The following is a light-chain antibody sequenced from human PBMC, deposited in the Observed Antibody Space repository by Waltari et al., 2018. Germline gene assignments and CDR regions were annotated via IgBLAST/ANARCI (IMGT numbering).Light chain of an antibody. V-gene: IGKV3-15*01. CDR3: QQYNNWPPYT. CDR2: GAS. Sequence: EIVMTQSPATLSVSPGERATLSCRASQSVSSNLAWYQQNPGQAPRLLIYGASTRATGIPARFSGSGSGKEFTLTISSLQSEDFAVYYGQQYNNWPPYTFGQGTKLEIK. CDR1: QSVSSN. J-gene: IGKJ2*01.